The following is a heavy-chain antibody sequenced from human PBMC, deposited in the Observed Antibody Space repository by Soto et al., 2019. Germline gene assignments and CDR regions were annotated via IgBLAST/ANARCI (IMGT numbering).Heavy chain of an antibody. CDR3: ARGCYDFWSGRALTHHFDS. V-gene: IGHV3-21*01. CDR2: ISSSSSYI. Sequence: GGSLRLSCAASGFTFSSYSMNWVRQAPGKGLEWVSSISSSSSYIYYADSVKGRFTISRDNAKNSLYLQMNSLRAEDTAVYYCARGCYDFWSGRALTHHFDSWGQGILVTVS. CDR1: GFTFSSYS. J-gene: IGHJ4*02. D-gene: IGHD3-3*01.